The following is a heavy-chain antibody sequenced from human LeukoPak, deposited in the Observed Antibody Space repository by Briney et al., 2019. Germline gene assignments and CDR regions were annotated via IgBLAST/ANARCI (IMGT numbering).Heavy chain of an antibody. Sequence: GASVKVSCKASGYSFTAYYMHWVRQAPGQGPEWMGWIITGSGGTNYAQKYQGRVTMTRDTSISTAYMELTTLTSDDTAVYYCARGGLHHGFDFWGQGTLVTVSS. CDR1: GYSFTAYY. J-gene: IGHJ4*02. CDR3: ARGGLHHGFDF. D-gene: IGHD1-14*01. V-gene: IGHV1-2*02. CDR2: IITGSGGT.